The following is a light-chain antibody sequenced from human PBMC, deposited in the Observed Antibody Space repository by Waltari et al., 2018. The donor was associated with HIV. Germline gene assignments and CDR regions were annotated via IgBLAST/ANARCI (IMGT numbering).Light chain of an antibody. Sequence: NFILTQPHSVSESPGKTVTISCTRSSRNIACSYAEWYQQRPGSSPTTVIYANNQRPSGVPDRFSGSIDSSSNSASLTISGLRTEDEADYYCQSHDNKIFYVFGGGTYVTVL. V-gene: IGLV6-57*01. CDR2: ANN. J-gene: IGLJ1*01. CDR1: SRNIACSY. CDR3: QSHDNKIFYV.